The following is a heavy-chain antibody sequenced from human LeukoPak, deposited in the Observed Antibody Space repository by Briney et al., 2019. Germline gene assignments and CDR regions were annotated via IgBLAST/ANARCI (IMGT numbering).Heavy chain of an antibody. CDR1: GFTLSKYW. Sequence: GGSLRLSCGDSGFTLSKYWMYWVRQVPGKGPTWVSRINRDGSRIDHAGSVKGRFTISRDNAKNTLYLQMNSLRPEDTAVYYCVRDFVGPDDLWGQGTLVTVSS. CDR2: INRDGSRI. D-gene: IGHD1-26*01. CDR3: VRDFVGPDDL. J-gene: IGHJ5*02. V-gene: IGHV3-74*01.